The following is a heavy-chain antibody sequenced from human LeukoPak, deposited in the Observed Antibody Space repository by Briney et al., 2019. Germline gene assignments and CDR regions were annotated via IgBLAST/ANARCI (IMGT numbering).Heavy chain of an antibody. V-gene: IGHV4-30-4*01. D-gene: IGHD2-2*03. CDR2: IYYSGST. CDR3: ARDHGYCSSTSCNSAPNGDAFDI. CDR1: GGSISSYY. Sequence: SETLSLTCTVSGGSISSYYWSWIRQPPGKGLEWIGYIYYSGSTYYNPSLKSRVTISVDTSKNQFSLKLSSVTAADTAVYYCARDHGYCSSTSCNSAPNGDAFDIWGQGTMVTVSS. J-gene: IGHJ3*02.